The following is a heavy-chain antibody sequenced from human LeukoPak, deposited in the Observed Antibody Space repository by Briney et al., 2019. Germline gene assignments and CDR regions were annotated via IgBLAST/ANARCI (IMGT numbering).Heavy chain of an antibody. D-gene: IGHD3-9*01. Sequence: GGSLRLSCAASGFTFDDYAMHWVRQAPGKGLEWVSGISWNSGSIGYADSVKGRFTISRDNAKNSLYLQMNSLRAEDTALYYCAKTAKGYDILTGYSQPYYFDYWGQGTLVTVSS. J-gene: IGHJ4*02. CDR1: GFTFDDYA. CDR2: ISWNSGSI. V-gene: IGHV3-9*01. CDR3: AKTAKGYDILTGYSQPYYFDY.